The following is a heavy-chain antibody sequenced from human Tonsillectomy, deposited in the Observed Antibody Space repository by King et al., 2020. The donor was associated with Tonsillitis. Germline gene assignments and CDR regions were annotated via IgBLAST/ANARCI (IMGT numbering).Heavy chain of an antibody. CDR1: GFTFRSYG. V-gene: IGHV3-30*02. J-gene: IGHJ4*02. CDR2: IWYDGSDQ. Sequence: VQLVESGGGVVQPGGSLRLSCAASGFTFRSYGMHWVRQAPGKGLEWVAFIWYDGSDQYYLDSVKGRFTISRDNSKNTLYPQMNSLRDEDTAVYYCAKVGSQGYCTTSSCYGYYFDSWGQGTLVTVSS. D-gene: IGHD2-8*01. CDR3: AKVGSQGYCTTSSCYGYYFDS.